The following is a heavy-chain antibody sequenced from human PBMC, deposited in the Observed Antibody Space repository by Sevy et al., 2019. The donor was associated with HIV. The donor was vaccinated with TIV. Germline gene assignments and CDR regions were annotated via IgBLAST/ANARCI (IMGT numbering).Heavy chain of an antibody. CDR2: INSDGSST. CDR3: ARDTSARQQLDLFDY. Sequence: GGSLRLSCAASGFTFSGYWMHWVRQAPGKGLVWVSRINSDGSSTSYADSVKGRFTISRDNAKNTLYLQMNSLRAEDTAVYYCARDTSARQQLDLFDYWGQGTLVTVSS. V-gene: IGHV3-74*01. CDR1: GFTFSGYW. J-gene: IGHJ4*02. D-gene: IGHD6-13*01.